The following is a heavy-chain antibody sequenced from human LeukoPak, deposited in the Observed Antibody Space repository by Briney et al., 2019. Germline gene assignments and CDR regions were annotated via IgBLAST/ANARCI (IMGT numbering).Heavy chain of an antibody. V-gene: IGHV3-30*02. Sequence: GGSLRLSCAASGFTFSSYGMHWVRQAPGKGLEWVAFIRYDGSNKYYADSVRGRFTISRDNSKNTLYLQMNSLRAEDTAVYYCAKDGESIAAAGRAFDYWGQGTLVTVSS. CDR2: IRYDGSNK. CDR3: AKDGESIAAAGRAFDY. D-gene: IGHD6-13*01. J-gene: IGHJ4*02. CDR1: GFTFSSYG.